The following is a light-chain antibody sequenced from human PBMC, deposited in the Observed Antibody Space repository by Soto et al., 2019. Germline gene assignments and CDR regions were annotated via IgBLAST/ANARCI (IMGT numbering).Light chain of an antibody. CDR2: RAA. CDR1: QSISHW. CDR3: QQYDSFPYT. V-gene: IGKV1-5*03. J-gene: IGKJ2*01. Sequence: DIQMTQSPSTLSASVGDRVTITCRASQSISHWSAWYQQKPRRAPKLLIYRAADLDSGVPSRFSGSGSGTEFTLTISRLQPDDFATYYCQQYDSFPYTFGQGSKLDIK.